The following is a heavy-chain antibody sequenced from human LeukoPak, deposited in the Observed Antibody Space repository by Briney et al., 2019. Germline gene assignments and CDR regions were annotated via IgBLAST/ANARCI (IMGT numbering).Heavy chain of an antibody. Sequence: ASVKVSCKASGYTFTRHAMNWARQAPGQGLEWMGWINTNTGNPTYAQGFTGRFVFSLDTSVNTAYLQISSLKAEDTAVYYCARLDYFDSSGPYIWGQGTMVTVSS. CDR3: ARLDYFDSSGPYI. J-gene: IGHJ3*02. CDR1: GYTFTRHA. D-gene: IGHD3-22*01. V-gene: IGHV7-4-1*02. CDR2: INTNTGNP.